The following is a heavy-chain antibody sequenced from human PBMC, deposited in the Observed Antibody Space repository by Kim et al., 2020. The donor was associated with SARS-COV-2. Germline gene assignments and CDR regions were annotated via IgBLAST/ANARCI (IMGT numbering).Heavy chain of an antibody. V-gene: IGHV4-59*01. CDR3: ARVSFFRFDP. Sequence: SETLSLTCTVSGGSISSYYLSWIRQPPGKGLEWIGYIYHSGSTNYNPSLKSRVTISVDTSKNQFSLKLSSVTAADTAVYYCARVSFFRFDPWGQGTLVTVSS. CDR1: GGSISSYY. CDR2: IYHSGST. J-gene: IGHJ5*02.